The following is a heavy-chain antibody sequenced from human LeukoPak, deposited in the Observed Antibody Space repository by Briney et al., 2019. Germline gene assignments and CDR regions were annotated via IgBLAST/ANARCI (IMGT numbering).Heavy chain of an antibody. D-gene: IGHD5-18*01. CDR2: IYHSGST. V-gene: IGHV4-4*02. Sequence: PSETLSLTCAVSGGSISSSNWWSWVRQPPGKGLEWIGTIYHSGSTYYNPSLKSRVTISVDTSKNQFSLKLSSVTAADTAVYYCAREPPGAMVTEGHDYWGQGTLVTVSS. CDR3: AREPPGAMVTEGHDY. J-gene: IGHJ4*02. CDR1: GGSISSSNW.